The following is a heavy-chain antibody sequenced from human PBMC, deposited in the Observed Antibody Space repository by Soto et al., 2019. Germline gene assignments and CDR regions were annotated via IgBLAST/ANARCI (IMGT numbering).Heavy chain of an antibody. CDR1: GFTFSSYG. D-gene: IGHD3-10*01. Sequence: QVQLVESGGGVVQPGRSLRLSCAASGFTFSSYGMHWVRQAPGKGLEWVAVIWYDGSNKYYADSVKGRFTISRDNSKNTLYLQMNSLRAEDTAVYYCARDFMVRGRYYGMDVWGQGTTVTVSS. CDR2: IWYDGSNK. V-gene: IGHV3-33*01. J-gene: IGHJ6*02. CDR3: ARDFMVRGRYYGMDV.